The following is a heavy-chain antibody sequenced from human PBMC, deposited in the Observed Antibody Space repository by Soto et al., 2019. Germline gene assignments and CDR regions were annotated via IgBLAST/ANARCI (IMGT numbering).Heavy chain of an antibody. J-gene: IGHJ6*02. V-gene: IGHV3-30-3*01. D-gene: IGHD5-18*01. CDR1: GFTFSSYA. Sequence: PGGSLRLSYAASGFTFSSYAMHWVRQAPGKGLEWVAVISYDGSNKYYADSVKGRFTISRDNSKNTLYLQMNSLRAEDTAVYYCARDDVGVDTAMVISSLYYYYGMDVWGQGTTVTVSS. CDR3: ARDDVGVDTAMVISSLYYYYGMDV. CDR2: ISYDGSNK.